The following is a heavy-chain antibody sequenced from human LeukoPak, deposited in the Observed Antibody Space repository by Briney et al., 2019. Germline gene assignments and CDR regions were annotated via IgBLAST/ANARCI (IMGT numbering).Heavy chain of an antibody. CDR3: ARHEEEDGYNAKTIDY. CDR2: IYYSGHT. CDR1: SDSLSSSSNY. V-gene: IGHV4-39*01. J-gene: IGHJ4*02. Sequence: SETLSLTCTVSSDSLSSSSNYWAWVRQSPGKGLEWLGSIYYSGHTYYNPSLKSRITMSVDTSKNQFSLKVSYVTAADTAVYYCARHEEEDGYNAKTIDYWGQGTLVTVYS. D-gene: IGHD5-24*01.